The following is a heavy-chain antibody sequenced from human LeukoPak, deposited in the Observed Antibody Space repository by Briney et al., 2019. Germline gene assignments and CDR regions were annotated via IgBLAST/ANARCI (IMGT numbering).Heavy chain of an antibody. CDR2: IKEDGTET. V-gene: IGHV3-7*03. Sequence: GGTLRLSCAASGFVFSSNGMSWVRLAPGKGLEWVANIKEDGTETYYVDSVKGRFTISRDNAKNSLYLQMNSLRVEDTAVYYCAKEGRSLQTYWGQGTLVTVSS. CDR1: GFVFSSNG. CDR3: AKEGRSLQTY. D-gene: IGHD5-24*01. J-gene: IGHJ4*02.